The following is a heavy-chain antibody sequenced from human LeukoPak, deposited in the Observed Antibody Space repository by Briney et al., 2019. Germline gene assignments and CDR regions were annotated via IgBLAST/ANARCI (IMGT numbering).Heavy chain of an antibody. D-gene: IGHD1-26*01. CDR2: IYYSGST. CDR3: ARDREGGYFDY. CDR1: GGSISSYY. J-gene: IGHJ4*02. Sequence: SSETLSLTCTVSGGSISSYYWSWIRQPPGKGLEWIGYIYYSGSTNYNPSLKSRVTISVDTSKNQFSLKLSSVTAADTAVYYCARDREGGYFDYWGQGTLVTVSS. V-gene: IGHV4-59*01.